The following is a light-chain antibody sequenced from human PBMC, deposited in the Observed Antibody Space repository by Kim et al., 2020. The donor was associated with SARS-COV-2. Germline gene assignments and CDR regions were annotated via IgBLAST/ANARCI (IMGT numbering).Light chain of an antibody. V-gene: IGLV3-21*04. J-gene: IGLJ2*01. Sequence: PGKTARVSCGGNSIGSKSVHWYQQKSGQAPLLVISYDSDRPSGIPERFSGSNSGNTATLTISRVEAGDEADYYCQVWDSSSDHRVVYGGGTQLTVL. CDR2: YDS. CDR1: SIGSKS. CDR3: QVWDSSSDHRVV.